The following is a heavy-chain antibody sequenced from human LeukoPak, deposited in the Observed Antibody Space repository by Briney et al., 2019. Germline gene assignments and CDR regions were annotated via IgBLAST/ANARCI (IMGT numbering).Heavy chain of an antibody. Sequence: GRSLRLSCAASGFTFSTYGMHWVRQAPGKGLEWVAVIWYGGSNTYYADSVKGRFTISRDNSKNTLYLQMSSLRAEDTAVYYCAREDGFSLDYWGQGTLVTVSS. CDR3: AREDGFSLDY. CDR1: GFTFSTYG. D-gene: IGHD3-10*01. CDR2: IWYGGSNT. J-gene: IGHJ4*02. V-gene: IGHV3-33*08.